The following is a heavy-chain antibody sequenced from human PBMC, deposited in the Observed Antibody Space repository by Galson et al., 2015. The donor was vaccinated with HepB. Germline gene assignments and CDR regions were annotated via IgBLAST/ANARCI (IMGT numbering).Heavy chain of an antibody. J-gene: IGHJ6*02. CDR3: AREILITMVRGGGMDV. V-gene: IGHV3-30*04. CDR2: ISYDGSNK. D-gene: IGHD3-10*01. Sequence: SLRLSCAASGFTFSSYAMHWVRQAPGKGLEWVAVISYDGSNKYYADSVKGRFTISRDNSKNTLYLQMNSLRAEDTAVYYCAREILITMVRGGGMDVWGQGTTVTVSS. CDR1: GFTFSSYA.